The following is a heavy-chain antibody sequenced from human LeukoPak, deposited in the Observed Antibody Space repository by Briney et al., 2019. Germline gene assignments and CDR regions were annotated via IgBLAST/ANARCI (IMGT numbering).Heavy chain of an antibody. CDR2: IYYSGGS. J-gene: IGHJ2*01. Sequence: PSETLSLTCTVSGGSISSSSYYWGWIRQPPGKGLEWIGSIYYSGGSYYNPSLKSRVTISVDTSKNQFSLKLRSVTAADTAVYYCARQDSGWYFDLWGRGTLLTVSS. D-gene: IGHD1-26*01. V-gene: IGHV4-39*01. CDR3: ARQDSGWYFDL. CDR1: GGSISSSSYY.